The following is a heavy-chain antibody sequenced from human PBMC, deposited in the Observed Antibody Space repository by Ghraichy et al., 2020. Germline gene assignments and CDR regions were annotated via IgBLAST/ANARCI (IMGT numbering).Heavy chain of an antibody. V-gene: IGHV3-74*01. D-gene: IGHD2-15*01. Sequence: GSLRLSCAASGFTFNTYWMHWVRQAPGKGLMWVSRINSDESTTDYADSVKGRFTISRDNAKNTLYLQVNNLSADDTGVYFCATAGWYRLDSWGQGTLVTVSS. CDR3: ATAGWYRLDS. J-gene: IGHJ4*02. CDR2: INSDESTT. CDR1: GFTFNTYW.